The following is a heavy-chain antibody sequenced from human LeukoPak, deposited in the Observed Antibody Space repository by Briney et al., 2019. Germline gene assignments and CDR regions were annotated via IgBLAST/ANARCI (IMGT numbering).Heavy chain of an antibody. J-gene: IGHJ3*02. CDR3: AREDGGYSGYDWLEGAFDI. CDR2: ISSSSSYI. D-gene: IGHD5-12*01. Sequence: PGGSLRLSCAASGFTFSSYSMNWVRQAPGKGLEWVSSISSSSSYIYYADSVKGRFTISRDNAKNSLYLQMNSLRAEDTAVYYCAREDGGYSGYDWLEGAFDIWGQGTMVTVSS. CDR1: GFTFSSYS. V-gene: IGHV3-21*01.